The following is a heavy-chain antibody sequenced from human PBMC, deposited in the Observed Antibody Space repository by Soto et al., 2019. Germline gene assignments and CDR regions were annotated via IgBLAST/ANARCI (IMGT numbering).Heavy chain of an antibody. J-gene: IGHJ6*02. V-gene: IGHV3-33*01. CDR3: ARAGPKNPPRPVVPAARNYYYYYGMDV. CDR1: GFTFSSYG. CDR2: IWYDGSNK. D-gene: IGHD2-2*01. Sequence: PGGSLRLSCAASGFTFSSYGMHWVRQAPGKGLEWVAVIWYDGSNKYYADSVKGRFTISRDNSKNTLYLQMNSLRAEDTAVYYCARAGPKNPPRPVVPAARNYYYYYGMDVWGQGTTVTVSS.